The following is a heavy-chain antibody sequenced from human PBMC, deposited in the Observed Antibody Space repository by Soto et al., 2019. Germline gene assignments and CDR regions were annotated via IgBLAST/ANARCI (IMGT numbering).Heavy chain of an antibody. CDR2: MNPNSGNT. Sequence: QVQLVQSGAEVKKPGASVKVSCKASGYTFTSYDINWVRQATGQGLEWMGWMNPNSGNTGYAQKFQGRVTMTRNTSRSTAYMELSSLRSEDTAVYYCARETRSGGSLSLDYWGQGTLVTVSS. D-gene: IGHD2-15*01. CDR1: GYTFTSYD. CDR3: ARETRSGGSLSLDY. J-gene: IGHJ4*02. V-gene: IGHV1-8*01.